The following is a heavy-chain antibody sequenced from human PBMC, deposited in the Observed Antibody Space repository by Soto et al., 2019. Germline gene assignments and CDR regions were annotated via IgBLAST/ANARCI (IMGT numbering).Heavy chain of an antibody. CDR1: GYTFTSYA. J-gene: IGHJ3*02. V-gene: IGHV1-18*01. D-gene: IGHD3-9*01. CDR2: ISAYNGNT. Sequence: ASVKVSCQASGYTFTSYAMHWVRQAPGQGLEWMGWISAYNGNTNYAQKLQGRVTMTTDTSTSTAYMELRSLRSDDTAVYYCARDDLTGYYFAFDIWGQGTMVTVSS. CDR3: ARDDLTGYYFAFDI.